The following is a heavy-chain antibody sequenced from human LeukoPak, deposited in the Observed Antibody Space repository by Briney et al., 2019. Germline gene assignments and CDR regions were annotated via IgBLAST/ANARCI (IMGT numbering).Heavy chain of an antibody. D-gene: IGHD3-10*01. J-gene: IGHJ4*02. CDR2: MNPNSGNT. CDR3: ARARSMVRGALPTCY. CDR1: GYTFTSYD. Sequence: ASVKVSCKASGYTFTSYDINWVRQATGQGLEWMGWMNPNSGNTGYAQKFQGRVTMTRNTSISTAYMELSSLRSEDTAVYYCARARSMVRGALPTCYWGQGTLVTVSS. V-gene: IGHV1-8*01.